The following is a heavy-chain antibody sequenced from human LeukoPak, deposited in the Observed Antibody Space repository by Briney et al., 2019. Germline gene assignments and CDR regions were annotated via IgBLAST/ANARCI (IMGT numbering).Heavy chain of an antibody. V-gene: IGHV4-34*01. J-gene: IGHJ4*02. CDR2: INHSGST. CDR3: AREVVRGNSY. Sequence: MTSETLSLTCSVYGGSFSGYYWSWIRQPPGKGLEWIGEINHSGSTNYNPFLKSRVTISTDTSKNQFSLKLTSVTAADTAVYYCAREVVRGNSYWGQGTLVTVSS. CDR1: GGSFSGYY. D-gene: IGHD3-10*01.